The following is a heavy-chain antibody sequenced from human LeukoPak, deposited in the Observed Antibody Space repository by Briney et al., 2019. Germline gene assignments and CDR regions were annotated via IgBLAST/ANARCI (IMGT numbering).Heavy chain of an antibody. Sequence: GGSLRLPCAASGFTFSSYSMNWVRQAPGMGLEWVSSISSSSSYIYYADSVKGRFTISRDNAKNSLYLQMNSLRAEDTAVYYCAGEDSSGYYYQGPLDYWGQGTLVTVSS. V-gene: IGHV3-21*01. CDR2: ISSSSSYI. CDR3: AGEDSSGYYYQGPLDY. D-gene: IGHD3-22*01. CDR1: GFTFSSYS. J-gene: IGHJ4*02.